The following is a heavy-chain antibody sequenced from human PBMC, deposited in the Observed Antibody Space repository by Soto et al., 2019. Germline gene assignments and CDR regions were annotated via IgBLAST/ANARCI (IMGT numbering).Heavy chain of an antibody. D-gene: IGHD1-7*01. CDR2: ISWNSGSI. J-gene: IGHJ4*02. Sequence: EVQLVESGGGLVQPSRSLRLSWAASGFTFDDYAMHWVRQAPGKGLEWVSGISWNSGSIGYADSVKGRFTISRDNAKNSLYLQMNSLRAEDTALYYCAKLLGRNYGSSFDYWGQGTLVTVSS. CDR3: AKLLGRNYGSSFDY. V-gene: IGHV3-9*01. CDR1: GFTFDDYA.